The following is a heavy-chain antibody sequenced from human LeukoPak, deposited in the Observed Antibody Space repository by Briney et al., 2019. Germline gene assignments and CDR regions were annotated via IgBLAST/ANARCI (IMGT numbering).Heavy chain of an antibody. CDR3: ARDGSSRSFQY. V-gene: IGHV3-53*01. J-gene: IGHJ1*01. CDR1: GFTVSSNY. Sequence: GGSLRLSCAASGFTVSSNYMSWVRQAPGKGLEWVSLIHSDDSTYYADSVKGRFTISRDNSKNTLYLQMNSLRAEDTAVYYCARDGSSRSFQYWGQGTLVTVSS. CDR2: IHSDDST.